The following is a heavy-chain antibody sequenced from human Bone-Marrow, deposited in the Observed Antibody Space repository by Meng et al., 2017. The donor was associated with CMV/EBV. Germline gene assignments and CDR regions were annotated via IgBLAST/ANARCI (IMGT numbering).Heavy chain of an antibody. V-gene: IGHV3-15*01. CDR1: GFTFSNAW. CDR3: TTYYDFWSDPNYYYGMDV. D-gene: IGHD3-3*01. Sequence: GESLKISCAASGFTFSNAWMSWVRQAPGKGLEWVGRIKSKTDGGTTDYAAPVKGRFTISRDDSKNTLYLQMNSLKTEDTAVYYCTTYYDFWSDPNYYYGMDVWGQGTTVPVSS. CDR2: IKSKTDGGTT. J-gene: IGHJ6*02.